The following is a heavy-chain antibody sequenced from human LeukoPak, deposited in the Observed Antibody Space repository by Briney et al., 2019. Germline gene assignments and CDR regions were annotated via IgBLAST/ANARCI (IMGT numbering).Heavy chain of an antibody. CDR1: GGSISSSSYY. J-gene: IGHJ4*02. Sequence: IPSETLSLTCTVSGGSISSSSYYWGWIRQPPGKGLEWIGSIYYSGSTYYNPSLKSRVTISVDTSKNQFSLKLSSVTAADTAVYYCARYARVNRPAAGVDYWGQGTLVTVSS. D-gene: IGHD6-13*01. CDR3: ARYARVNRPAAGVDY. CDR2: IYYSGST. V-gene: IGHV4-39*01.